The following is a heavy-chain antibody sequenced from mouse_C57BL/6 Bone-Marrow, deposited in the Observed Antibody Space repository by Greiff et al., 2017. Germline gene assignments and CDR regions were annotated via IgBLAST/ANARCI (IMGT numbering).Heavy chain of an antibody. CDR2: ISSCGSYT. J-gene: IGHJ3*01. D-gene: IGHD1-1*01. V-gene: IGHV5-6*01. CDR3: ARESNLHYYGSSFFAY. CDR1: GFTFSSYG. Sequence: DVQLQESGGDLVKPGGSLKLSCAASGFTFSSYGMSWVRQTPDKRLEWVATISSCGSYTYYPDSVKGRFTISRDTAKNTLYLQMSSLKSEDTAMYYCARESNLHYYGSSFFAYWGQGTLVTVSA.